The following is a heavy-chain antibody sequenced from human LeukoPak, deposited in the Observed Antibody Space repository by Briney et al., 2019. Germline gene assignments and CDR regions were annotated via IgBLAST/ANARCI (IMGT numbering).Heavy chain of an antibody. V-gene: IGHV3-30-3*01. CDR2: ISYDGSNK. CDR1: GVTFSIYA. CDR3: ARSSGWYRALWD. Sequence: PGRSLRLSCAPSGVTFSIYAIHGVRQAPGKGLEWVAVISYDGSNKYYADSVKGRFTISRDNSKNTLYLQMNSLRAEDTAVYYCARSSGWYRALWDWGQGTLVTVSS. D-gene: IGHD6-19*01. J-gene: IGHJ4*02.